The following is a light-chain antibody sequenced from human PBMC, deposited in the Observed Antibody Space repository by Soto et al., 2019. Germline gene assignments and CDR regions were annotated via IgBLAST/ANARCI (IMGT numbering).Light chain of an antibody. Sequence: SYELTQSPSVSLSPGQTARITCSGDALPKQYAYWYQQKPGQAPVVVIYKDNERPSGIPERFSGSSSGTTVTLTISGVQAEDEADYYCQSADSSGIYWVFGGGTKLTVL. CDR2: KDN. CDR3: QSADSSGIYWV. CDR1: ALPKQY. V-gene: IGLV3-25*03. J-gene: IGLJ3*02.